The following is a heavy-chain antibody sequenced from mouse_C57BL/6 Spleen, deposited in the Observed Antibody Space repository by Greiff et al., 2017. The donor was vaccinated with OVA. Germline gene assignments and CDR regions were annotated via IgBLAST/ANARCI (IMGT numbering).Heavy chain of an antibody. V-gene: IGHV5-4*01. D-gene: IGHD2-2*01. CDR2: ISDGGSYT. CDR1: GFTFSSYA. CDR3: ARDRDGYDGGFFDY. J-gene: IGHJ2*01. Sequence: EVKLVESGGGLVKPGGSLKLSCAASGFTFSSYAMSWVRQTPEKRLEWVATISDGGSYTYYPDNVKGRFTISRDNAKNNLYLQMSHLKSEDTAMYYCARDRDGYDGGFFDYWGQGTTLTVSS.